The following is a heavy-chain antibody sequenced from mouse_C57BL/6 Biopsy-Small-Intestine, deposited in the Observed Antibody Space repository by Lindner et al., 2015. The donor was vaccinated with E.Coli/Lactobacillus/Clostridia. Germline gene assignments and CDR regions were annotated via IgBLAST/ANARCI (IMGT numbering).Heavy chain of an antibody. CDR2: IDPSGGSA. CDR1: GYTFTNYY. CDR3: ARDLYSSGWYPSRFYYGMDV. J-gene: IGHJ4*01. V-gene: IGHV1-64*01. D-gene: IGHD1-1*02. Sequence: SVKVSCKASGYTFTNYYLHWVRRAPGQGLQWMGIIDPSGGSATYAQIFQGRVTLTRDMSSTTIYMELSSLKSEDTAVYYCARDLYSSGWYPSRFYYGMDVWGQGTAVTVYS.